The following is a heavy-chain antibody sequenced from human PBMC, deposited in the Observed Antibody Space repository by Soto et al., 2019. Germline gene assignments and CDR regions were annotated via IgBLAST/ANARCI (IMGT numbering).Heavy chain of an antibody. Sequence: SSETLSLTCTVSGASISRYYWSWIRQSPGKGLEWIGYLYHTGNTNYNPSLKSRVTISVDTSKNQFSLILSSVTAADTAVYYCASMWSGYNSHWGQGNLVTVSS. D-gene: IGHD6-25*01. CDR1: GASISRYY. J-gene: IGHJ4*02. CDR2: LYHTGNT. CDR3: ASMWSGYNSH. V-gene: IGHV4-59*12.